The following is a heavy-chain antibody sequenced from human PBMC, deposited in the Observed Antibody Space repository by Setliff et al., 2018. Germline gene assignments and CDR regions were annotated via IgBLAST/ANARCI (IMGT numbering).Heavy chain of an antibody. CDR1: GYSFSTYA. V-gene: IGHV1-46*03. CDR2: INPSGGST. CDR3: ANSGDYSNRGHFDC. J-gene: IGHJ4*02. Sequence: ASVKVSCKASGYSFSTYAMHWVRQAPGQGLEWVGIINPSGGSTSYAQKFQGRVTMTRDTSTSTVYMELSSLRPEDTAVYYCANSGDYSNRGHFDCWGQGTLVTVSS. D-gene: IGHD4-4*01.